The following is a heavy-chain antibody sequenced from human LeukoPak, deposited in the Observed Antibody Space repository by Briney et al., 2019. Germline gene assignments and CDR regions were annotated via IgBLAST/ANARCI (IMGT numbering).Heavy chain of an antibody. V-gene: IGHV4-34*01. Sequence: SETLSLTCAVYGGSFCGYYWSWIRQPPGKGLEWIGEINHSGSTNYNPSLKSRVTISVDTSKNQFSLKLSSVTAADTAVYYCARSPYCDFWSGYYTHVFDIWGQGTMVTVSS. CDR3: ARSPYCDFWSGYYTHVFDI. J-gene: IGHJ3*02. CDR1: GGSFCGYY. CDR2: INHSGST. D-gene: IGHD3-3*01.